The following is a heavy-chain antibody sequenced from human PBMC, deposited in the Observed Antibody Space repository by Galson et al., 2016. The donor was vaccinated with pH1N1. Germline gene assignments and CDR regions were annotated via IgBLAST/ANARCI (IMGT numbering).Heavy chain of an antibody. CDR3: AAEDGIAVHYFDY. Sequence: LSLTCTVSGGSVSSSTYSWSWIRQSPGKGLEWIGNIYNSGSTKYNPSLKSRVTISVDTSKNQFSLKLGSVTAADTAVYHCAAEDGIAVHYFDYWGQGTLVTVSS. CDR2: IYNSGST. V-gene: IGHV4-61*01. CDR1: GGSVSSSTYS. D-gene: IGHD6-19*01. J-gene: IGHJ4*02.